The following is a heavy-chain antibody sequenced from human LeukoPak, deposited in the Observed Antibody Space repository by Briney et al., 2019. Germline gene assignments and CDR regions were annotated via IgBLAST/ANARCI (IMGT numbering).Heavy chain of an antibody. D-gene: IGHD2-2*01. CDR1: GGTFSSYA. CDR3: ARGSDCSSTSCYPYYYYYMDV. Sequence: SVKVSCKASGGTFSSYAISWVRQAPGQGHEWMGGIIPIFGTANYAQKFQGRVTITTDESTSTAYMELSSLRSEDTAVYYCARGSDCSSTSCYPYYYYYMDVWGKGTTVTVSS. CDR2: IIPIFGTA. V-gene: IGHV1-69*05. J-gene: IGHJ6*03.